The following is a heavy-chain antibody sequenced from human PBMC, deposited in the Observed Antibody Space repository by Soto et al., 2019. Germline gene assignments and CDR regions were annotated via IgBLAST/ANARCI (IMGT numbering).Heavy chain of an antibody. CDR1: GYTFTSYG. V-gene: IGHV1-18*01. Sequence: ASVKVSCKASGYTFTSYGISWVRQAPGQGLEWMGWISAYNGNTNYAQKLQGRVTMTTDTSTSTAYMELRSLRSDDTAVYYCARDRAGERRYFDPRRAFDIWGQGTMVTVSS. D-gene: IGHD3-9*01. CDR2: ISAYNGNT. J-gene: IGHJ3*02. CDR3: ARDRAGERRYFDPRRAFDI.